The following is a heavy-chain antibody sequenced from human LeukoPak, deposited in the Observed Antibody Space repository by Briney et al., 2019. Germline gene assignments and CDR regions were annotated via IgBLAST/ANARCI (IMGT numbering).Heavy chain of an antibody. J-gene: IGHJ6*03. Sequence: GASVKVSCKASGYTFTTYYMHWVRQAPGQGLEWMGIINPSGGSTSYAQKFQGRVTMTRDMSTSTVYMELSSLRSEDTAVYYCATLAARHYYYYYMDVWGKGTTVTVSS. D-gene: IGHD6-6*01. CDR1: GYTFTTYY. CDR2: INPSGGST. CDR3: ATLAARHYYYYYMDV. V-gene: IGHV1-46*01.